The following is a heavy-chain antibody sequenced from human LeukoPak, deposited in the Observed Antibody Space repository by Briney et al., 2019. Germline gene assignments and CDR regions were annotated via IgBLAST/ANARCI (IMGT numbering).Heavy chain of an antibody. CDR1: GYTFTSYG. Sequence: ASVKVSCKASGYTFTSYGISWVRQAPGQGLEWMGWISAYNGNTNYAQKLQGRVTMTTDTSTSTAYMELRSLRSDDTAVYYCARVTPLNCSGGSCYPNYYYYYGMDVWGQGTTVTVSS. CDR3: ARVTPLNCSGGSCYPNYYYYYGMDV. CDR2: ISAYNGNT. V-gene: IGHV1-18*01. J-gene: IGHJ6*02. D-gene: IGHD2-15*01.